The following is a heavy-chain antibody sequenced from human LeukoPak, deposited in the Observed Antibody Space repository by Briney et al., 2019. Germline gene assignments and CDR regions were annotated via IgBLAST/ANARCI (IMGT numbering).Heavy chain of an antibody. CDR3: AKLVGVVVITPGDY. J-gene: IGHJ4*02. CDR1: GFTFSSYS. D-gene: IGHD3-22*01. V-gene: IGHV3-48*01. CDR2: ISSSSSTI. Sequence: GGSLRLSCAASGFTFSSYSMNWVRQAPGKGLEWVSFISSSSSTIYYADSVKGRFTISRDNSKNTPYLQMNSLRAEDTAVYYCAKLVGVVVITPGDYWGQGTLVTVSS.